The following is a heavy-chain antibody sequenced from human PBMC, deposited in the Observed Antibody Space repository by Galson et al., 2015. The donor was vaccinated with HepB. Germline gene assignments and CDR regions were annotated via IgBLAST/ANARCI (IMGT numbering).Heavy chain of an antibody. Sequence: SVKVSCKASGYTFTNYAIIWVRQAPGQGLEWMGWINTYSGYTNYAQKVQGRVTTTTDTSTSTAYMELRSLRSDDTAVYYCARDQGGSEDYWGQGTLVTVSS. CDR3: ARDQGGSEDY. J-gene: IGHJ4*02. CDR1: GYTFTNYA. CDR2: INTYSGYT. V-gene: IGHV1-18*04. D-gene: IGHD1-26*01.